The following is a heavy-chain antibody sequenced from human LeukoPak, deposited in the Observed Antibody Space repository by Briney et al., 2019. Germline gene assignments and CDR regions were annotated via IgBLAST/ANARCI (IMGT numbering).Heavy chain of an antibody. CDR3: AKARFGVVTTFDY. CDR2: ISGSGGST. CDR1: GFTFSSYA. Sequence: GGSLRLSCAASGFTFSSYAMSWVRQAPGKGLEWVSAISGSGGSTYYADSVKGRFTVSRDNSKNTLYLQMNSLRAEDTAVYYCAKARFGVVTTFDYWGQGTLVTVSS. D-gene: IGHD3-3*01. V-gene: IGHV3-23*01. J-gene: IGHJ4*02.